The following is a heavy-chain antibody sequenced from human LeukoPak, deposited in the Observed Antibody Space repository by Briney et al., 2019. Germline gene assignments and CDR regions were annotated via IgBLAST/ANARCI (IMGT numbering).Heavy chain of an antibody. CDR3: ARVRGDGSGSYYSYYYYYMDV. V-gene: IGHV1-2*02. CDR2: INPNSGGT. D-gene: IGHD3-10*01. J-gene: IGHJ6*03. Sequence: GASVKVSCKASGYTFTGYYMHSVRQAPGQGLEWMGWINPNSGGTNYAQKFQGRVTMTRDTSISTAYMELSRLRSDDTAVYYCARVRGDGSGSYYSYYYYYMDVWGKGTTVTVSS. CDR1: GYTFTGYY.